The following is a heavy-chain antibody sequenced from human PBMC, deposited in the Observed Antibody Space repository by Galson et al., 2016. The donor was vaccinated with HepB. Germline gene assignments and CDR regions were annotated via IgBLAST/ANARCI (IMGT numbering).Heavy chain of an antibody. J-gene: IGHJ4*02. CDR2: IISIFGAA. V-gene: IGHV1-69*06. CDR1: GGTFSSYA. D-gene: IGHD6-19*01. CDR3: ARGLSSGWYSDY. Sequence: SVKVSCKASGGTFSSYAISWVRQAPGQGLEWMGGIISIFGAANYAQKFQGRVTITADKSTNTAYMELNSLRSEDTAVYYCARGLSSGWYSDYWGQGTLVTVSS.